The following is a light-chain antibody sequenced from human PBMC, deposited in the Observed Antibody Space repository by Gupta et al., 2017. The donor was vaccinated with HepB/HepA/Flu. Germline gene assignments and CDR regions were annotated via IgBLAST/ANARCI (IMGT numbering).Light chain of an antibody. CDR2: GGS. J-gene: IGKJ1*01. CDR1: QSVKSDF. CDR3: QQDDSLPWT. Sequence: EVVLTQSPGTLSLSPGESATLSCRASQSVKSDFFVWFQQRPGQTPRLLIYGGSTRATGIPDRFSGSGSGTDFTLTICRLEPEDVAVYYCQQDDSLPWTFGQGTKVEI. V-gene: IGKV3-20*01.